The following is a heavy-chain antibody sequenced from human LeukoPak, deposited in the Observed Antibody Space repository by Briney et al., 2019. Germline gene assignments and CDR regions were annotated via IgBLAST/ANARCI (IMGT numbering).Heavy chain of an antibody. CDR2: IIPIFGTA. D-gene: IGHD3-3*01. CDR3: ARGGLRFLEHNWFDP. V-gene: IGHV1-69*13. J-gene: IGHJ5*02. Sequence: ASVKVSCKASGGTFSSHAISWVRQAPGQGLEWMGGIIPIFGTANYAQKFQGRVTITADESTSTAYMELSSLRSEDTAVYYCARGGLRFLEHNWFDPWGQGTLVTVSS. CDR1: GGTFSSHA.